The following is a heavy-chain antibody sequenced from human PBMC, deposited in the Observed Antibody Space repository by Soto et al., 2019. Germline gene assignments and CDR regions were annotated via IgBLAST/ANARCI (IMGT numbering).Heavy chain of an antibody. Sequence: GNIFCIYAMGWVRQAPGKGLEWVSTISNSGGSTYYADSVKGRFTISRDNSRNTLYLQMNSLRAEDTAVYYCYYYDSSGVVFKWFGPCGDGTLFPVSP. D-gene: IGHD3-22*01. CDR2: ISNSGGST. CDR1: GNIFCIYA. J-gene: IGHJ5*02. CDR3: YYYDSSGVVFKWFGP. V-gene: IGHV3-23*01.